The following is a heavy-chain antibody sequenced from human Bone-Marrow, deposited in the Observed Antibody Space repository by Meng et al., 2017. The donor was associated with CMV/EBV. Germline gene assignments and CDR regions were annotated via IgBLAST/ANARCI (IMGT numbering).Heavy chain of an antibody. CDR3: ARYCSSTSCYLYYYYGMDV. V-gene: IGHV1-18*01. CDR2: ISAYNGNT. Sequence: ASVKVSCKASGGTFSSYAISWVRQAPGQGLEWMGWISAYNGNTNYAQKLQGRVTMTTDTSTSTAYMELRSLRSDDTAVYYCARYCSSTSCYLYYYYGMDVWGPGHTVTGAS. CDR1: GGTFSSYA. D-gene: IGHD2-2*01. J-gene: IGHJ6*02.